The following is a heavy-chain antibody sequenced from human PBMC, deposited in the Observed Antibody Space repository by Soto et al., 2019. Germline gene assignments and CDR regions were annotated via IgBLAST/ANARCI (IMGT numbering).Heavy chain of an antibody. D-gene: IGHD7-27*01. J-gene: IGHJ6*03. V-gene: IGHV3-48*01. Sequence: EVQLVESGGGLVQPGGSLRLSCATSGFILSDCAMNWVRQAPGKGLEGVSYIRSSSSVIDYADSVKGRFTVSRDNARNSLYLQMNNLRAEDTAVYYCARDLSWGSNWYYYMDVWGKGTTVTVSS. CDR3: ARDLSWGSNWYYYMDV. CDR1: GFILSDCA. CDR2: IRSSSSVI.